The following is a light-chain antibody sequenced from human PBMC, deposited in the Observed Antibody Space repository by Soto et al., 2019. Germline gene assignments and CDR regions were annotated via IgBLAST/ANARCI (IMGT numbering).Light chain of an antibody. J-gene: IGKJ1*01. CDR3: QQYGSPGT. CDR1: QSVSNNY. CDR2: GAS. Sequence: IVLTQSPGTLSLSPGEAVSLSFRASQSVSNNYLAWYQQKPGQAPRLLIYGASNRDTGIPDRFSGSGSGTDFTLTISRLETEDFAVYYCQQYGSPGTFGQGTRVDIK. V-gene: IGKV3-20*01.